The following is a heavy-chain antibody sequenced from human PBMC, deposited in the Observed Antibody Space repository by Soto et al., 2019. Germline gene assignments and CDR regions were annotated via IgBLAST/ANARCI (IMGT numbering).Heavy chain of an antibody. V-gene: IGHV3-23*01. Sequence: GGSLRLSCAASGFTFRNYAMSWVRQAPGKGREWVAAISVSGGTIYYADSVKGRFTVSRDNSKNTLYLQMNSLKVEDTALYYCAKADPSTGPFDYWGQGTLVTVSS. J-gene: IGHJ4*02. CDR1: GFTFRNYA. D-gene: IGHD4-17*01. CDR2: ISVSGGTI. CDR3: AKADPSTGPFDY.